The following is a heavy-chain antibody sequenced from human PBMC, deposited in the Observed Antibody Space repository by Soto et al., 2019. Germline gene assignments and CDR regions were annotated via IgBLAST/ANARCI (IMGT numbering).Heavy chain of an antibody. D-gene: IGHD5-12*01. V-gene: IGHV4-31*03. Sequence: PSDTLSLTCTVSGGSISSGGYYWSWIRQHPGKGLEWIGYIYYSGSTYYNPSLKSRVTISVDTSKNQFSLKLSSVTAADTAVYYCARDRIGYSCYEDYYGMDVWGQGTTVTVSS. CDR3: ARDRIGYSCYEDYYGMDV. J-gene: IGHJ6*02. CDR2: IYYSGST. CDR1: GGSISSGGYY.